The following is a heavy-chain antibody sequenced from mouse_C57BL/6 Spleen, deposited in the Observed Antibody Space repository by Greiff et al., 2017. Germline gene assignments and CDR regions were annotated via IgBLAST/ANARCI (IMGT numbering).Heavy chain of an antibody. Sequence: QVQLQQPGAELVKPGASVKMSCKASGYTFTSYWITWVKQRPGQGLEWIGDIYPGSGSTNYNEKFKSKATLTVDTSSSTADMQLSSLTSEDSAVYYCAREDYDYDAMDYGGQGTSVTVSS. J-gene: IGHJ4*01. CDR3: AREDYDYDAMDY. CDR2: IYPGSGST. D-gene: IGHD2-4*01. CDR1: GYTFTSYW. V-gene: IGHV1-55*01.